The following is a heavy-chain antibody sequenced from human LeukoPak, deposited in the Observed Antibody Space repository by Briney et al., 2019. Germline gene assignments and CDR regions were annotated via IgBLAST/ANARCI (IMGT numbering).Heavy chain of an antibody. D-gene: IGHD3-22*01. V-gene: IGHV4-61*01. Sequence: SETLSLTCTVSGGSVSSGSYYWSWIRQPPGKGLEWIGYIYYSGSTNYNPSLKSRVTISVDTSKNQFSLKLSSVTAVDTAVYYRARDTYYYDSSGYSSDYYYGMDVWGQGTTVTVSS. J-gene: IGHJ6*02. CDR2: IYYSGST. CDR1: GGSVSSGSYY. CDR3: ARDTYYYDSSGYSSDYYYGMDV.